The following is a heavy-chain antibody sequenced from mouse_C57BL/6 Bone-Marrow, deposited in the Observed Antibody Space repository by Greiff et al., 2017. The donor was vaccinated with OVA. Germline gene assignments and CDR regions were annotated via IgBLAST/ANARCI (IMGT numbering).Heavy chain of an antibody. CDR1: GFTFSDYY. V-gene: IGHV5-16*01. CDR3: ARVSLRYGAMDY. CDR2: INYDGSST. D-gene: IGHD1-1*01. Sequence: EVKLMESEGGLVQPGSSMKLSCTASGFTFSDYYMAWVRQVPEKGLEWVANINYDGSSTYYLDSLKSRFIISRDNAKNILYLQMSSLKSEDTATYYCARVSLRYGAMDYWGQGTSVTVSS. J-gene: IGHJ4*01.